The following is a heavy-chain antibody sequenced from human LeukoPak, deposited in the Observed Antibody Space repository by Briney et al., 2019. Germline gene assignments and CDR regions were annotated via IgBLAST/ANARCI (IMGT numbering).Heavy chain of an antibody. D-gene: IGHD6-13*01. CDR1: GGSISSGDYY. Sequence: PSQTLSLTCTVSGGSISSGDYYWSWIRQPPGKGLEWIGYIYYSGSTYYNPSLKSRVTISVDTSKDQFSLKLSSVTAADTAVYYCARMYSSSWYGGYYFDYWGQGTLVTVSS. CDR2: IYYSGST. CDR3: ARMYSSSWYGGYYFDY. J-gene: IGHJ4*02. V-gene: IGHV4-30-4*01.